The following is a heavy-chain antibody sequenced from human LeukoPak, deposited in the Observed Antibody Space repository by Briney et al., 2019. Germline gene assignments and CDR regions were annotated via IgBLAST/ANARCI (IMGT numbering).Heavy chain of an antibody. V-gene: IGHV4-30-2*01. J-gene: IGHJ4*02. CDR2: IYHSGTT. CDR1: GGPISRGDNS. Sequence: SETLSLTCAVSGGPISRGDNSWSWLRQPPGKGLEWIGYIYHSGTTYYNPSLKSRVTISLDRSKNQFSLKLTSVTAADTAVYYCARVGYYYDSSGYHYYFDYWGQGTLVTVSS. D-gene: IGHD3-22*01. CDR3: ARVGYYYDSSGYHYYFDY.